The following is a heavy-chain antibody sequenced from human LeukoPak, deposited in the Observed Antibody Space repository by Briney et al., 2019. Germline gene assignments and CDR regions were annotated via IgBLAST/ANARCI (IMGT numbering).Heavy chain of an antibody. V-gene: IGHV4-59*12. CDR1: GGSISGYY. J-gene: IGHJ3*02. CDR3: AREFGSDAFDI. CDR2: IYYSGIP. D-gene: IGHD3-10*01. Sequence: SETLSLTCTVSGGSISGYYWSWVRQPPGMGLEWIAYIYYSGIPRYNPSLNSRVTISVDTSKNQFSLKLSSVTAADTAVYYCAREFGSDAFDIWGQGTMVTVSS.